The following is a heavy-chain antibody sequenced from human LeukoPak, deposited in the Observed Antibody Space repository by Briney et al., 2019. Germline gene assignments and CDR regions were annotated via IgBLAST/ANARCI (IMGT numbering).Heavy chain of an antibody. CDR2: IHYSGNT. J-gene: IGHJ5*02. Sequence: SETLSLTCSVSNGSISTTYWSWIRQPPGKGLEWIGNIHYSGNTNYNSSLKNRVTISVDTSKKQFSLKMISVTTADTAVYFCARGGWFHDRWGQGTLVTVSS. CDR3: ARGGWFHDR. D-gene: IGHD6-19*01. CDR1: NGSISTTY. V-gene: IGHV4-59*01.